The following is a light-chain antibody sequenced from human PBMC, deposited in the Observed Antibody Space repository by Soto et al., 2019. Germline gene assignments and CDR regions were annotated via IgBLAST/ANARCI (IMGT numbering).Light chain of an antibody. V-gene: IGKV3-15*01. J-gene: IGKJ5*01. Sequence: ETLMTQSPATLSVSPGERVTLSCRASQSVSLNLAWYQQKPGQAPRLLIYGASTRPIGIPDRFTGSGSGTEFTLSITVLQAEDFALYYCQQYNDWPPITFGQGTRLEIK. CDR3: QQYNDWPPIT. CDR2: GAS. CDR1: QSVSLN.